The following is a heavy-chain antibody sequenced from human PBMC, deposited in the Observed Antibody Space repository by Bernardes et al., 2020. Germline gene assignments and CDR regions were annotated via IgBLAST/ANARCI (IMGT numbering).Heavy chain of an antibody. V-gene: IGHV1-58*01. J-gene: IGHJ4*02. D-gene: IGHD2-21*01. CDR2: IVVGSGNT. CDR3: AADGAYCGGDCR. Sequence: SVKVSCKASGFTFTSSAVQWVRQARGQRLEWIGWIVVGSGNTNYAQKFQERVTITRDMSTSTAYMELSSLRSEDTAVYYCAADGAYCGGDCRWGQGTLVTVSS. CDR1: GFTFTSSA.